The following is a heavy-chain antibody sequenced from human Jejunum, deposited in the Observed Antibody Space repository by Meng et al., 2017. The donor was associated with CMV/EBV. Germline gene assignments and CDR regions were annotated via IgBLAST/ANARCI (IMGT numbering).Heavy chain of an antibody. CDR1: GFTFSTSG. V-gene: IGHV3-30*02. J-gene: IGHJ6*02. Sequence: SGFTFSTSGMHWVRQAPGKGLEWVAFTRYDGQNKYYLDSVKGRFTISKDNSKNTLYLQMSSLRPEDTGIYYCANFPSSAYYSEMDVWGQGTTVTVSS. CDR3: ANFPSSAYYSEMDV. CDR2: TRYDGQNK.